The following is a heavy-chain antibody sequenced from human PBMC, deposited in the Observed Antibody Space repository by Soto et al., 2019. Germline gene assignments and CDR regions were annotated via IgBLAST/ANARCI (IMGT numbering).Heavy chain of an antibody. V-gene: IGHV4-59*01. Sequence: PSETLSLTCAVYGGSFSVYYWSWIRQPPGKGLEWIGYIYYSGSTNYNPSLKSRVTISVDTSKNQFSLKLSSVTAADTAVYYCARAPRGNYGYPSYFDYWGQGTLVTVS. CDR1: GGSFSVYY. CDR2: IYYSGST. CDR3: ARAPRGNYGYPSYFDY. D-gene: IGHD3-10*01. J-gene: IGHJ4*02.